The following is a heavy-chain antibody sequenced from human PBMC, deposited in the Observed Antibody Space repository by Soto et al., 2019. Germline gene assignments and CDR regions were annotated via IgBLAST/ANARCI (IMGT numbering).Heavy chain of an antibody. CDR2: ISYDGSNK. J-gene: IGHJ6*02. CDR1: GFTFSSYG. V-gene: IGHV3-30*18. D-gene: IGHD2-2*01. CDR3: AEDRSRVVPAAVYYYYYGMDV. Sequence: PGGSLRLSCAASGFTFSSYGMHWVRQAPGKGLEWVAVISYDGSNKYYADSVKGRFTISRDNSKNTLYLQMNSLRAEDTAVYYCAEDRSRVVPAAVYYYYYGMDVWGQGTTVTVSS.